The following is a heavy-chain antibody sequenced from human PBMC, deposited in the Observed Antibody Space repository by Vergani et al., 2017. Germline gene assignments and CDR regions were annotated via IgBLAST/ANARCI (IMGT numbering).Heavy chain of an antibody. V-gene: IGHV4-59*01. CDR3: ARLRSHGSGNRDAFDI. CDR1: GGSISSYY. J-gene: IGHJ3*02. Sequence: QVQLQESGPGLVKPSETLSLTCTVSGGSISSYYWSWIRQPPGKGLEWIGYIYYSGSTNYNPSLKSRVTISVYTSKNQFSLKLRSVTAADTAVYYCARLRSHGSGNRDAFDIWGQGTMVTVSS. CDR2: IYYSGST. D-gene: IGHD3-10*01.